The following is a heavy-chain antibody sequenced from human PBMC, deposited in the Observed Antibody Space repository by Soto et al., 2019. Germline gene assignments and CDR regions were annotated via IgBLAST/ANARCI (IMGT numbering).Heavy chain of an antibody. J-gene: IGHJ4*01. CDR3: ARVAYFNGWSFYY. D-gene: IGHD6-19*01. CDR2: IKQDGSEK. CDR1: GFTFSSYW. V-gene: IGHV3-7*01. Sequence: PGGSLRLSCAASGFTFSSYWMSWVRQAPGKGLEWVANIKQDGSEKYYVDSVKGRFTLSRDNAKNSLQLQMNSLRAEDTAIYFCARVAYFNGWSFYYWGQGTLVTVAS.